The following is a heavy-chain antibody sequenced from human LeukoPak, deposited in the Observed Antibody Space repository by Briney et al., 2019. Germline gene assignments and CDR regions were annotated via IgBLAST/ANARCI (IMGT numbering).Heavy chain of an antibody. Sequence: GGSLRLSCAASGFTFSSYEMNWVRQAPGKGLEWVSYISSSGSTIYYADSVKGRFTISRDNTKNSLYLQMNSLRAEDTAVYYCARDPLSSSSFDLWGQGTLVTVSS. CDR1: GFTFSSYE. J-gene: IGHJ4*02. CDR3: ARDPLSSSSFDL. CDR2: ISSSGSTI. V-gene: IGHV3-48*03. D-gene: IGHD6-13*01.